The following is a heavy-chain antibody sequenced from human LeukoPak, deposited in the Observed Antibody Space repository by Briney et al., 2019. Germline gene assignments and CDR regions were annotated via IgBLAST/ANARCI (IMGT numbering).Heavy chain of an antibody. D-gene: IGHD6-19*01. CDR2: IYYSGST. J-gene: IGHJ4*02. Sequence: SETLSLTCTVSGGSLSSYYWSWIRQPPGKGLEWIGYIYYSGSTNYNPSLKSRVTISVDTSKNQFSLKLSSVTAADTAVYYCARHIAVAGMEGDYFDYWGQGTLVTVSS. CDR1: GGSLSSYY. CDR3: ARHIAVAGMEGDYFDY. V-gene: IGHV4-59*08.